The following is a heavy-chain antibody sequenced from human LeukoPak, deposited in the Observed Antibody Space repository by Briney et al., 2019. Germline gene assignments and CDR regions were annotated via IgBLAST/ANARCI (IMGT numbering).Heavy chain of an antibody. D-gene: IGHD6-13*01. V-gene: IGHV4-34*01. J-gene: IGHJ3*02. CDR2: INHSGPT. CDR1: GGAFSGYY. Sequence: SETLSLTCAVSGGAFSGYYWSWIRQPPGKGLEWIEEINHSGPTNYNPSLKSRVTISVDTSKNQFSLTLSSVTAADTAVYYCATPSSSLFDAVYIWGQGTMVTVSS. CDR3: ATPSSSLFDAVYI.